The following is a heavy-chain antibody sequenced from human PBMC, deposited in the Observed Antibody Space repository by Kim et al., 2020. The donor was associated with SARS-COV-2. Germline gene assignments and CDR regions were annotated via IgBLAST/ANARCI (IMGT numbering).Heavy chain of an antibody. Sequence: SETLSLTCTVSGGSISSGGYYWSWIRQHPGKGLEWIGYIYYSGSTYYNPSLKSRVTISVDTSKNQFSLKLSSMTAADTAVYYCARDQRGYGDPYGMDVWGQGTTVTVSS. CDR2: IYYSGST. J-gene: IGHJ6*02. CDR3: ARDQRGYGDPYGMDV. CDR1: GGSISSGGYY. V-gene: IGHV4-31*03. D-gene: IGHD4-17*01.